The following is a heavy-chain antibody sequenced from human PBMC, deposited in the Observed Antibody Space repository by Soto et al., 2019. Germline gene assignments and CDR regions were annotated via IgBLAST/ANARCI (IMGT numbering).Heavy chain of an antibody. V-gene: IGHV3-30*18. CDR3: AKDGPRSRFYFDF. CDR2: VSSDGSYT. J-gene: IGHJ4*02. Sequence: QVHLVESGGGVVQPGNSLSLSCAASGFIFNQFGMHWVRQSPGKGLEWVAFVSSDGSYTFYSDSVKGRFTISRDTSKSTVFLQMNSLRVADTAVYYCAKDGPRSRFYFDFWGQGSLVTVSS. D-gene: IGHD3-3*01. CDR1: GFIFNQFG.